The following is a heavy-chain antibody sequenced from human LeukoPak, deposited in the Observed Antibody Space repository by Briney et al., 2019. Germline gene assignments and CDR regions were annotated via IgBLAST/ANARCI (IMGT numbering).Heavy chain of an antibody. Sequence: GGSLRLSCAASGFTFNSHAMNWVRQAPGKGLEWVSAISGSDGSTYYADSVKGRFTISRDNSKNTLYLQMNNLRAEDTAVYHCAKGKGYSSSSSDHWGQGTLVTVSS. CDR2: ISGSDGST. CDR3: AKGKGYSSSSSDH. V-gene: IGHV3-23*01. CDR1: GFTFNSHA. D-gene: IGHD6-6*01. J-gene: IGHJ5*02.